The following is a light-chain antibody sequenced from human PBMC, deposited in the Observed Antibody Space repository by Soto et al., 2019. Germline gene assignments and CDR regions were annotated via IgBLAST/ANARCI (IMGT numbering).Light chain of an antibody. CDR2: GAF. CDR1: QSMTTK. CDR3: QQYGSSPQT. V-gene: IGKV3-20*01. J-gene: IGKJ1*01. Sequence: EIVLTQSPATLSLSPGEGVTLYCRASQSMTTKLAWYQQKPGQAPRLLIHGAFTRATGIPDRFSGSGSGTDFTLTISRLEPEDFAVYYCQQYGSSPQTFGQGTKGDIK.